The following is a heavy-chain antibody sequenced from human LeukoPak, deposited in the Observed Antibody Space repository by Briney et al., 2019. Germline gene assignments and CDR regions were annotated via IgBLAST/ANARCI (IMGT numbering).Heavy chain of an antibody. CDR1: GGSISSYY. J-gene: IGHJ6*03. Sequence: SETLSLTCTVSGGSISSYYWSWIRQPPGKGLEWIGYIYTSGSTNYNPSLKSRVTISVDTSKNQFSLKLSSVTAADTAVYYCARLNYYYMDVWGKGTTVTVSS. V-gene: IGHV4-4*09. CDR2: IYTSGST. CDR3: ARLNYYYMDV.